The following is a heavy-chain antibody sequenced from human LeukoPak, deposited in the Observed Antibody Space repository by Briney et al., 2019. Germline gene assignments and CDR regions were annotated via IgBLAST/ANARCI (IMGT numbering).Heavy chain of an antibody. J-gene: IGHJ4*02. V-gene: IGHV4-59*01. CDR2: IYYSGST. Sequence: SQTLSLTRTVSGGSISSYYWSWIRQPPGKGLEWIGYIYYSGSTNYNPSLKSRVTISVDTSKNQFSLKLSPVTAADTAVYYCARSRRLAYYFDYWGQGTLVTVSS. CDR1: GGSISSYY. CDR3: ARSRRLAYYFDY.